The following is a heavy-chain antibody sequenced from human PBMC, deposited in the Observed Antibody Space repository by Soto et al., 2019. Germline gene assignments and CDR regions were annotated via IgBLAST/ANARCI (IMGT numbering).Heavy chain of an antibody. CDR2: IWNDGSSR. V-gene: IGHV3-33*03. CDR3: ASPDIVAAIGGALDC. D-gene: IGHD5-12*01. CDR1: QFTFSNYG. Sequence: QVQLVESGGGVVQPGRSLRLSCEASQFTFSNYGMHWVRQAPGKGLEWVAVIWNDGSSRYYADSVKGRFTISRDNSKNTLFLQMNNLRAEDTAVYYCASPDIVAAIGGALDCWGQGTLVTVSS. J-gene: IGHJ4*02.